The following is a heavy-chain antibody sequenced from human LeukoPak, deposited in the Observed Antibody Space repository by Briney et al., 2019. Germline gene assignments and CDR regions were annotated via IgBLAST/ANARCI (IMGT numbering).Heavy chain of an antibody. Sequence: ASVKVSCKASGYTFTSYGISWVRQAPGQGLEWMGWISAYNGNTNYAQKFQGRVTMTRDTSISTAYMELSRLRSDDTAVYYCARANVLRFLEWLLDAFDIWGQGTMVTVSS. CDR2: ISAYNGNT. J-gene: IGHJ3*02. CDR1: GYTFTSYG. D-gene: IGHD3-3*01. CDR3: ARANVLRFLEWLLDAFDI. V-gene: IGHV1-18*01.